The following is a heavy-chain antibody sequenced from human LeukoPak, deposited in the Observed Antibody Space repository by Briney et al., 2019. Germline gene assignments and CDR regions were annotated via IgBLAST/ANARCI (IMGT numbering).Heavy chain of an antibody. CDR3: ARNYYDILTGYLPFDY. J-gene: IGHJ4*02. V-gene: IGHV4-38-2*01. Sequence: SETLSLTCAVSGYSISSGYYWGWIRRPPGKGLEWIGSIYHSGSTYYNPSLKSRVTISVDTSKNQFSLKLSSVTAADTAVYYCARNYYDILTGYLPFDYWGQGTLVTVSS. CDR2: IYHSGST. D-gene: IGHD3-9*01. CDR1: GYSISSGYY.